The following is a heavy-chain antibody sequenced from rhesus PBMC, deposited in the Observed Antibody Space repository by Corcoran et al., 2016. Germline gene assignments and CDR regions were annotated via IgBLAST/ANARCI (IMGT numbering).Heavy chain of an antibody. CDR2: ISSGGSN. V-gene: IGHV4S14*01. CDR3: ARRGWLDFDY. CDR1: GYSISGGYD. Sequence: QVQLQESGPGLVKPSETLSLTCAVSGYSISGGYDWGWIRQPPGKGLGWIGHISSGGSNYLTPSLKSRVTLSVDTSKNQFSLKLSSVTAADTAVYYCARRGWLDFDYWGQGVLVTVSS. J-gene: IGHJ4*01. D-gene: IGHD2-21*01.